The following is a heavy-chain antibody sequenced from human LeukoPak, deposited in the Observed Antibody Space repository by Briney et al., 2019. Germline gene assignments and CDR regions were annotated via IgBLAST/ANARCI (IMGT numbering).Heavy chain of an antibody. Sequence: PGRSLRLSCAASGFTFSSYSMHWVRQAPGEGLEWVAVISYDGSNKYYADSVKGRFTISRDNSKNTLYLQMNSLRAEDTAVYYCAKSGMVPRYFDWYTPTDWFDPWGQGTLVTVSS. D-gene: IGHD3-9*01. CDR2: ISYDGSNK. CDR1: GFTFSSYS. J-gene: IGHJ5*02. V-gene: IGHV3-30*18. CDR3: AKSGMVPRYFDWYTPTDWFDP.